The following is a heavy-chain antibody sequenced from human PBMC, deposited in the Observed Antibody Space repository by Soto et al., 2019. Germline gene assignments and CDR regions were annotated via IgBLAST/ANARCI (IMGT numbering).Heavy chain of an antibody. J-gene: IGHJ6*02. CDR2: IYHSGST. CDR1: GYSISSGYY. Sequence: SETLSLTXAVSGYSISSGYYWGWIRQPPGKGLEWIGSIYHSGSTYYNPSLKSRVTISVDTSKNQFSLKLSSVTAADTAVYYCARDKRWFGELLYYYYGMDVWGQGTTVTVSS. CDR3: ARDKRWFGELLYYYYGMDV. D-gene: IGHD3-10*01. V-gene: IGHV4-38-2*02.